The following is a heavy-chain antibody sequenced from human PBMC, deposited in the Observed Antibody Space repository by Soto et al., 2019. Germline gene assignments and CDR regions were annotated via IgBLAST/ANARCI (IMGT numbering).Heavy chain of an antibody. CDR1: GYTFTSYG. J-gene: IGHJ4*02. Sequence: ASVKVSCKASGYTFTSYGISWVRQAPGQGLEWMGWISAYNGNTNYAQKLQGRVTMTTDTSTSTAYMELRSLRSDDTAVYYCAREISPYSYGSPIDYWGQGTLVTVSS. CDR2: ISAYNGNT. V-gene: IGHV1-18*01. CDR3: AREISPYSYGSPIDY. D-gene: IGHD5-18*01.